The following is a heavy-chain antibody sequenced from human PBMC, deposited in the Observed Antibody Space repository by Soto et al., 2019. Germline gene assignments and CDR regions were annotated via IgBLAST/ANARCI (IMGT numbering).Heavy chain of an antibody. J-gene: IGHJ4*02. Sequence: GGSLRLSCAASGFTFSSYAMHWVRQAPGKGLEWVAVISYDGSNKYYADSVKGRFTISRDNSKNTLYLQMNSLRAEDTAVYYCARDDKLFSRSYATPPDYWGQGTLVTVSS. D-gene: IGHD2-21*01. CDR1: GFTFSSYA. CDR2: ISYDGSNK. V-gene: IGHV3-30-3*01. CDR3: ARDDKLFSRSYATPPDY.